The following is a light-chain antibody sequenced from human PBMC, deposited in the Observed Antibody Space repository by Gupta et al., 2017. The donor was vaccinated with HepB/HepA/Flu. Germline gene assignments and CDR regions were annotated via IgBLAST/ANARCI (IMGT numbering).Light chain of an antibody. CDR1: SSDVGGYNY. Sequence: QSAPTQPASVSGSPGQSITISCTGTSSDVGGYNYVSWYQQHPGKAPKLMIYDVSNRPSGVSNRFSGSKSGNTASLTISGLQAEDEADYYCSSYTSRVFGTGTKVTVL. J-gene: IGLJ1*01. CDR2: DVS. CDR3: SSYTSRV. V-gene: IGLV2-14*01.